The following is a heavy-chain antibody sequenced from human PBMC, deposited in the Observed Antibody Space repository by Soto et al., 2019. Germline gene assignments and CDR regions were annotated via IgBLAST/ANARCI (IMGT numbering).Heavy chain of an antibody. D-gene: IGHD5-12*01. CDR2: IYYSGST. Sequence: QVQLQESGPGLVKPSQTLSLTCTVSGGSISSGGYYWSWIRQHPGKGLEWIGYIYYSGSTYYNPSLKSRVTISVDTSKKQFSLKLSSVTAADTAVYYCARYVDIVATIRGAFDIWGQGTMVTVSS. J-gene: IGHJ3*02. CDR3: ARYVDIVATIRGAFDI. CDR1: GGSISSGGYY. V-gene: IGHV4-31*03.